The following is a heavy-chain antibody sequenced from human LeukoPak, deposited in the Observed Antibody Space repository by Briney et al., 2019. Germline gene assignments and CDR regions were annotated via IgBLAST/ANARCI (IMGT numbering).Heavy chain of an antibody. Sequence: GGSLRLSCTASGFTFSAYAVMWVRQAPGKGPEWVSAIRGGGGSVFYADSVKGRFTISRDNSEYTLFLQMNSLRAEDTAVYYCARDPNGDYIGAFDMWGPGTMATVSS. J-gene: IGHJ3*02. CDR1: GFTFSAYA. V-gene: IGHV3-23*01. CDR2: IRGGGGSV. CDR3: ARDPNGDYIGAFDM. D-gene: IGHD4-17*01.